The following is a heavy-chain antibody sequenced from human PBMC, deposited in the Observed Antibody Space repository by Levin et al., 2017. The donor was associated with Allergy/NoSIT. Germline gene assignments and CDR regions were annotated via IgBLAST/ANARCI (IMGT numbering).Heavy chain of an antibody. CDR3: AKDLSWNDVLPWFDP. Sequence: GGSLRLSCAASGFTFSSYGMHWVRQAPGKGLEWVAVISYDGSNKYYADSVKGRFTISRDNSKNTLYLQMNSLRAEDTAVYYCAKDLSWNDVLPWFDPWGQGTLVTVSS. CDR1: GFTFSSYG. J-gene: IGHJ5*02. CDR2: ISYDGSNK. V-gene: IGHV3-30*18. D-gene: IGHD1-1*01.